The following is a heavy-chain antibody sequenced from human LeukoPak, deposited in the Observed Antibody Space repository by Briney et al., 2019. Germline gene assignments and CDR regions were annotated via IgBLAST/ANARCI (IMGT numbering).Heavy chain of an antibody. V-gene: IGHV3-21*01. CDR3: ARVRCLKEPHY. CDR1: GFTFSSYS. CDR2: ISSSSSYI. D-gene: IGHD1-26*01. Sequence: GGSLRLSCAASGFTFSSYSMNWVRQAPGKGLEWVSSISSSSSYIYYADSVKGRFTISRDNAKNSLYLQMNSLRAEDTAVYYCARVRCLKEPHYWGQGTLVTVSS. J-gene: IGHJ4*02.